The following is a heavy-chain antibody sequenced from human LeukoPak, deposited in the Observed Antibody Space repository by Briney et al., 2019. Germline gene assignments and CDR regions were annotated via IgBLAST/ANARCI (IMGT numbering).Heavy chain of an antibody. CDR2: IYYSGST. V-gene: IGHV4-59*01. D-gene: IGHD3-22*01. Sequence: SETLSLTCTVSGGSISSYYWSWIRQPPGKGLEWIGYIYYSGSTNYNPSLKSRVTISVDTSKNQFSLKLSSVTAADTAVYYCARVWGYYDSSGYYPSYFDYWGQGTLVTVSS. CDR1: GGSISSYY. J-gene: IGHJ4*02. CDR3: ARVWGYYDSSGYYPSYFDY.